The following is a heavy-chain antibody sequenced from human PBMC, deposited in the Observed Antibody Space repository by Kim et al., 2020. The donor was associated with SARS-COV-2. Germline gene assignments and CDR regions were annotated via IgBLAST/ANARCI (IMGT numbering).Heavy chain of an antibody. V-gene: IGHV4-39*07. CDR1: GGSISSSSYY. CDR2: IYYSGST. D-gene: IGHD4-17*01. Sequence: SETLSLTCTVSGGSISSSSYYWGWIRQPPGKGLEWIGSIYYSGSTYYNPSLKSRVTISVDTSKNQFSLKLSSVTAADTAVYYCARVSTPLDYGELFDYWGQGTLVTVSS. CDR3: ARVSTPLDYGELFDY. J-gene: IGHJ4*02.